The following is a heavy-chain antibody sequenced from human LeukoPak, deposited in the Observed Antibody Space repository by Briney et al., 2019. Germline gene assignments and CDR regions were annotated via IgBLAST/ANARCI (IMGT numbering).Heavy chain of an antibody. D-gene: IGHD4-17*01. CDR3: ASGGYGDIDY. J-gene: IGHJ4*02. V-gene: IGHV3-21*01. CDR1: GFTFSSYS. Sequence: GGSLRLSCAASGFTFSSYSMNWIRQAPGKGLEWVSSISGSSNYIYYADLVKGRFTISRDSATNSLYLQMSSLRAEDTAVYYCASGGYGDIDYWGQGTLVTVSS. CDR2: ISGSSNYI.